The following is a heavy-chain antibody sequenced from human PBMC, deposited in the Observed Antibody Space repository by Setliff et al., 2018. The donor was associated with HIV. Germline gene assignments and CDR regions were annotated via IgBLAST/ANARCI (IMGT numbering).Heavy chain of an antibody. CDR1: GYTFTSYY. V-gene: IGHV1-46*01. CDR3: ARDNTAFDI. D-gene: IGHD2-2*02. J-gene: IGHJ3*02. Sequence: ASVKVSCKASGYTFTSYYMHWVRQAPGQGLEWMGMVYPSDGSTSYAQKVQGRVTMTRDTSTSTIYMELNTLTSEDTAVYYCARDNTAFDIWGQGTMVTVSS. CDR2: VYPSDGST.